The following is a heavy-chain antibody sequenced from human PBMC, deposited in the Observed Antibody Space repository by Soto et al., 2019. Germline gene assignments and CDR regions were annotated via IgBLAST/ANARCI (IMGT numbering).Heavy chain of an antibody. Sequence: QLQLHESGSGLVKPSQTLSLTCTVSGASITFGGYSWSWIRQTPGKGLAWIGYINHLETTFYSPSFESRITLSIDRAKNQFSLKLHSMSAADRAVYFCARGGGSDSFDYWGQGILVTVSS. CDR2: INHLETT. V-gene: IGHV4-30-2*01. J-gene: IGHJ4*02. CDR3: ARGGGSDSFDY. CDR1: GASITFGGYS. D-gene: IGHD1-26*01.